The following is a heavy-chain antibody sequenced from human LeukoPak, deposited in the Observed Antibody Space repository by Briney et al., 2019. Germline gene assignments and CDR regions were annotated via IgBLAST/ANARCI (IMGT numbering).Heavy chain of an antibody. J-gene: IGHJ3*02. V-gene: IGHV3-21*01. CDR1: GFTFSSYS. D-gene: IGHD2-21*02. CDR2: ISSSSSYI. CDR3: AKDFGRDSHVVGAFDI. Sequence: GGSLRLSCAASGFTFSSYSMNWVRQAPGKGLEWVSSISSSSSYIYYADSVKGRFTISRDNAKNSLYLQMNSLRAEDTAVYYCAKDFGRDSHVVGAFDIWGQGTMVTVSS.